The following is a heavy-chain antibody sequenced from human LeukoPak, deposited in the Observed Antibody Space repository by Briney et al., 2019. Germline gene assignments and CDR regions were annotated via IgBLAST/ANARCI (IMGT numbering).Heavy chain of an antibody. CDR2: IYYSGST. J-gene: IGHJ5*02. V-gene: IGHV4-59*01. CDR1: GGSISSYY. CDR3: ARGGTDYGDSNWFDP. D-gene: IGHD4-17*01. Sequence: SETLSLTCTVSGGSISSYYWSWIRQPPGKGLEWIGYIYYSGSTNYNPSLESRVTISVDTSKNQFSLKLSSVTAADTAVYYCARGGTDYGDSNWFDPWGQGTLVTVSS.